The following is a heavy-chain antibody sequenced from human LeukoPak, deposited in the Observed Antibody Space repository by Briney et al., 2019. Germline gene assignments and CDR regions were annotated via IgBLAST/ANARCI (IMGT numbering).Heavy chain of an antibody. J-gene: IGHJ5*02. V-gene: IGHV3-48*01. D-gene: IGHD1-14*01. Sequence: PGGSLRLSCGASGLTFSTYSMNWVRQAQGKGLEWVSYISSDSGTIYYADSVKGRFTISRDNAKKSLYLQMNSLRAEDTAVYYCARAAQPGFDPWGQGTLVTVSS. CDR3: ARAAQPGFDP. CDR1: GLTFSTYS. CDR2: ISSDSGTI.